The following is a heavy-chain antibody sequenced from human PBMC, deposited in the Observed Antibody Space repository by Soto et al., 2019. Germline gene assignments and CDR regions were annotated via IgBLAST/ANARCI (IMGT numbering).Heavy chain of an antibody. J-gene: IGHJ4*02. CDR2: ISYDGSNK. V-gene: IGHV3-30*18. CDR1: GFTFSSYS. CDR3: AKGGYSSSWYSDY. Sequence: GGSLRLSCAASGFTFSSYSMNWVRQAPGKGLEWVAVISYDGSNKYYADSVKGRFTISRDNSKNTLYLQMNSLRAEDTAVYYCAKGGYSSSWYSDYWGQGTRVTVSS. D-gene: IGHD6-13*01.